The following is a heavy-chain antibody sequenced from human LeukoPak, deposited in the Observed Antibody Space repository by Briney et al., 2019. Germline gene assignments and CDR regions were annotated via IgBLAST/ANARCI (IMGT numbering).Heavy chain of an antibody. J-gene: IGHJ3*02. CDR3: ARGHIAATDAFDI. CDR2: IYYSGST. V-gene: IGHV4-31*03. Sequence: PSETLSLTCTVSGGSISSGGYYWSWIRQHPGKGLEWIGYIYYSGSTYYNPSLKSRVTISVDTSKNQISLKLSSVTAADTAVYYCARGHIAATDAFDIWGQGTMVTVSS. CDR1: GGSISSGGYY. D-gene: IGHD6-6*01.